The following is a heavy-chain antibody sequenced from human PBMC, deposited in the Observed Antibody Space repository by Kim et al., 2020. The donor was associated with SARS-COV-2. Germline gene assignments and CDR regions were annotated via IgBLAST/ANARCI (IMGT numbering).Heavy chain of an antibody. V-gene: IGHV1-69*04. CDR1: GCTFSNYA. Sequence: SVKVSCKASGCTFSNYAISWVRQAPGQGLEWMGRIIPILGIANYAQKFQGRVTITADKSTSTAYMELRSLRSEDTAVYYCARADGSGWLLYGMDVWGQGTTVTVS. D-gene: IGHD6-19*01. J-gene: IGHJ6*02. CDR3: ARADGSGWLLYGMDV. CDR2: IIPILGIA.